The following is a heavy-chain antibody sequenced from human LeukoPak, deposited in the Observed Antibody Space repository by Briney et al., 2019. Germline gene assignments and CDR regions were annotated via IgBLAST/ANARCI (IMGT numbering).Heavy chain of an antibody. J-gene: IGHJ4*02. CDR3: ARGGNTAMADY. V-gene: IGHV3-13*01. CDR1: GFTFSIND. Sequence: SGGSLRLSCTASGFTFSINDMHWVRQATGKGLEWVSGVGTVGDKYYADSVKGRFIISREDAKNSVYLQMNSLRAGDTAVYYCARGGNTAMADYWGQGTLVTVSS. D-gene: IGHD5-18*01. CDR2: VGTVGDK.